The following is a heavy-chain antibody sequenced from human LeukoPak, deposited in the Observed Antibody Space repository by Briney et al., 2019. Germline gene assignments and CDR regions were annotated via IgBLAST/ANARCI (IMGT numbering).Heavy chain of an antibody. CDR1: RYTFTGYY. Sequence: GASVNVYCKASRYTFTGYYMHWVRQATGQGLDWMGWINPNSGGTNYAQKFQGRVTMTRDTSISTAYMELSRLRSDDKAVYYCARGELFGELPRDYWGQGTLVTVSS. D-gene: IGHD1-26*01. V-gene: IGHV1-2*02. J-gene: IGHJ4*02. CDR2: INPNSGGT. CDR3: ARGELFGELPRDY.